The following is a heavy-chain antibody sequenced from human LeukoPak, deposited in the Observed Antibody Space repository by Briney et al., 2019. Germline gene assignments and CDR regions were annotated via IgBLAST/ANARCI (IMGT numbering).Heavy chain of an antibody. CDR2: IYPGDSDT. D-gene: IGHD4-17*01. J-gene: IGHJ4*02. CDR3: ASAHDYGDYGYFDY. V-gene: IGHV5-51*01. CDR1: GYRFTSYW. Sequence: GESLKISCKGSGYRFTSYWIGWVRQMSGKGLEWMGSIYPGDSDTRYSPSFQGQVTISADKSISTAYLQWSSLKASDTAMYYCASAHDYGDYGYFDYWGQGTLVTVSS.